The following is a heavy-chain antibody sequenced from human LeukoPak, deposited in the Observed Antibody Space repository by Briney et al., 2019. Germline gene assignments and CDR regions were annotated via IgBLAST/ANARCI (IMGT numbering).Heavy chain of an antibody. J-gene: IGHJ4*02. CDR3: ARDIVATTPYYFDY. V-gene: IGHV4-30-2*01. D-gene: IGHD5-12*01. CDR2: IYHSGST. CDR1: GGSISSGGYY. Sequence: PSETLSLTCTVSGGSISSGGYYWSWIRQPPGKGLEWIGYIYHSGSTYYNPSLKSRVTISVDRSKNQFSLKLSSVTAADTAVYYCARDIVATTPYYFDYWGQGTLVTVSS.